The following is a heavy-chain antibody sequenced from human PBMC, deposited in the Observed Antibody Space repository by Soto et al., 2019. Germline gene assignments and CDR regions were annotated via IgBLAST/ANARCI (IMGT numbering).Heavy chain of an antibody. CDR3: ATYSSPQGAFDI. V-gene: IGHV2-5*02. CDR1: GFSLSTSGVG. D-gene: IGHD6-13*01. J-gene: IGHJ3*02. CDR2: IYWDDDK. Sequence: QITLKESGPTLVKPTQTLTLTCNFPGFSLSTSGVGVGWIRQPPGKPLEWLALIYWDDDKRYSPSLKSRLTITKDTSKNQVRLTMTNMDPVDTGTYYPATYSSPQGAFDIWGQGTMVTVSS.